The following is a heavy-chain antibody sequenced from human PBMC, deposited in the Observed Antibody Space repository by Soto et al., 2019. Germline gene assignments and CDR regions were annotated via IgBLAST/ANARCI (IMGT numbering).Heavy chain of an antibody. V-gene: IGHV3-48*01. CDR1: GFTFSSYG. CDR3: ARGPDTVTTPFDY. J-gene: IGHJ4*02. D-gene: IGHD4-17*01. CDR2: ISSSSSTI. Sequence: GGSLRLSCAASGFTFSSYGMHCVRQAPGKGLEWVAYISSSSSTIYYADSVKGRFTISRDNAKNSLYLQMNSLRAEDTAVYYCARGPDTVTTPFDYWGQGTLVTVSS.